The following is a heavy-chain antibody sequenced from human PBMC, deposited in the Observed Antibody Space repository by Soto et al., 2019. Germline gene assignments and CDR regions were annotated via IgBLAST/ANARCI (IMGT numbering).Heavy chain of an antibody. D-gene: IGHD4-4*01. CDR1: GGTFSSYA. J-gene: IGHJ6*02. V-gene: IGHV1-69*01. Sequence: QVQLVQSGAEVKKPGSSVKVSCKASGGTFSSYAISWVRQAPVQGLEWMGGIIPIFGTANYAQKVQGRVTISADGSTSTAYMELISLRSEDTAVYYCARAGATVTTPHYYDYYGMDVGGQGTTVTVSS. CDR2: IIPIFGTA. CDR3: ARAGATVTTPHYYDYYGMDV.